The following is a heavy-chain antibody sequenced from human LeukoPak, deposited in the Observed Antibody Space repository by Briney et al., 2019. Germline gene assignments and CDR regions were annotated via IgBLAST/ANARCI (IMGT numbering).Heavy chain of an antibody. D-gene: IGHD6-13*01. CDR3: ARGRGSSSWYRNYYYGMDV. Sequence: PGRSLRLSCAASGFTFSSYGMHWVRQAPGKGLEWVAVISYDGSNKYYADSVKGRFTISRDNSKNTLYLQMNSLRAEDTAVYYCARGRGSSSWYRNYYYGMDVWGQGTTVTVSS. CDR2: ISYDGSNK. CDR1: GFTFSSYG. V-gene: IGHV3-30*03. J-gene: IGHJ6*02.